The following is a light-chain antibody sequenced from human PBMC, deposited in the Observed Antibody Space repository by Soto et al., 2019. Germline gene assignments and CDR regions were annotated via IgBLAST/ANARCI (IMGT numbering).Light chain of an antibody. CDR2: DAS. J-gene: IGKJ5*01. V-gene: IGKV3-11*01. CDR1: QSVSNNY. CDR3: QQRSNWPIT. Sequence: EIVLTQSPVTLSLSPGERATPSCRASQSVSNNYLAWYQQKPGQAPRLLIYDASNRATGIPARFSGSGSGTDFTLTISSLEPEDFAVYYCQQRSNWPITFGQGTRLEIK.